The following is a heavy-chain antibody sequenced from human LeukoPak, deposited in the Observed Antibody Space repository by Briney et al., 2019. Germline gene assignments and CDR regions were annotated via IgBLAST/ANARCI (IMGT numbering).Heavy chain of an antibody. J-gene: IGHJ5*02. CDR1: GGSIYSYY. CDR3: VRREGYSSSPLGS. CDR2: IHSSGSI. Sequence: SETLSLTCTVSGGSIYSYYWTWIRQPPGKGLEWIGYIHSSGSIHYNPSVRSRVTMSLDTSKNQFSFNLTSVTAADTAVYYCVRREGYSSSPLGSWGQGALVTVSS. D-gene: IGHD2-15*01. V-gene: IGHV4-59*08.